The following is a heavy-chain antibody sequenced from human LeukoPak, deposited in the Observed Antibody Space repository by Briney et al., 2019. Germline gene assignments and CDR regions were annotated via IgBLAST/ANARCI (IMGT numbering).Heavy chain of an antibody. Sequence: PSETLSLTCAVYGGSFSGYYRSWIRQPPGKGLEWIGEINHSGSTNYNPSLKSRVTISVDTSKNQFSLKLSSVTAADTAVYYCARGRGILWFGELRARFDPWGQGTLVTVSS. CDR1: GGSFSGYY. CDR3: ARGRGILWFGELRARFDP. J-gene: IGHJ5*02. D-gene: IGHD3-10*01. CDR2: INHSGST. V-gene: IGHV4-34*01.